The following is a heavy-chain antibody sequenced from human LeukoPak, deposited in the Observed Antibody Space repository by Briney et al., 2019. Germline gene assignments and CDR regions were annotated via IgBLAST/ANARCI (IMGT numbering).Heavy chain of an antibody. CDR2: ISAYNGNT. Sequence: ASVTVSCKASGYTFTSYGISWVRQAPGQGLEWMGWISAYNGNTNYAQKLQGRVTMTTDTSTSTAYMELRSLRSDDTAVYYCAREGTTYDSSGYYYPLRYFDYWGQGTLVTVSS. CDR1: GYTFTSYG. J-gene: IGHJ4*02. D-gene: IGHD3-22*01. CDR3: AREGTTYDSSGYYYPLRYFDY. V-gene: IGHV1-18*01.